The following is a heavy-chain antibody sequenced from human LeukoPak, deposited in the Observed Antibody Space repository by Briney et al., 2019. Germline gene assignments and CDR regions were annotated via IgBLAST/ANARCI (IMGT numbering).Heavy chain of an antibody. V-gene: IGHV3-23*01. Sequence: GGSLRLSCAASGFTFTRYSMNWVRQAPGKGLEWVSVISGSGGSTYYADSVKGRFTISRDNSKNTLYLQMNSLRAEDTAVHYCARGDTNFDYWGQGTLVTVSS. J-gene: IGHJ4*02. CDR2: ISGSGGST. CDR1: GFTFTRYS. D-gene: IGHD5-18*01. CDR3: ARGDTNFDY.